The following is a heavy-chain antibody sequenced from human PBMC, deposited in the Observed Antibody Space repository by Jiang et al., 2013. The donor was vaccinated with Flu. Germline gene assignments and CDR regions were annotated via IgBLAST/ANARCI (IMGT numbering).Heavy chain of an antibody. J-gene: IGHJ3*02. V-gene: IGHV4-61*02. CDR1: GGSLSSGGFF. CDR3: ARTVGATQKYYGFDI. D-gene: IGHD1-26*01. CDR2: IYTSGST. Sequence: GSGLVKPSQTLSLTCTVSGGSLSSGGFFWSWIRQPAGKGLEWIGHIYTSGSTNYKSSLRSRVTISVDMSKNQFSLKLSSVTAADTAVYYCARTVGATQKYYGFDIWGQGTMVTVSS.